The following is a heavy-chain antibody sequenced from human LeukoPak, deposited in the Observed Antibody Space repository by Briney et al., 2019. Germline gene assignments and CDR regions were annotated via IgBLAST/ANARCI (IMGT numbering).Heavy chain of an antibody. J-gene: IGHJ5*02. CDR1: GFNFRSYS. CDR3: VNSGFDP. V-gene: IGHV3-30*02. Sequence: GGSLRLSCAVSGFNFRSYSMNWVRQAPGKGLEWVAFIHYDGTNEYYADSVKGRFTISRDNFKNTLSLQMNGLRVEDTALYYCVNSGFDPWGQGTLVTVSS. CDR2: IHYDGTNE. D-gene: IGHD3-10*01.